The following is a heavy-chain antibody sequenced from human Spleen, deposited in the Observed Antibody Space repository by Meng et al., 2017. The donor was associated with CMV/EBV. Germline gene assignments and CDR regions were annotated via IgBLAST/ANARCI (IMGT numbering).Heavy chain of an antibody. CDR3: ARRTDYYDSSGYQDY. D-gene: IGHD3-22*01. CDR2: ISSSGSTI. V-gene: IGHV3-11*04. Sequence: YGFTFSDYYMSWIRQAPGKGLEWVSYISSSGSTIYYADSVKGRFTISRDNAKNSLYLQMNSLRAEDTAVYYCARRTDYYDSSGYQDYWGQGTLVTVSS. CDR1: GFTFSDYY. J-gene: IGHJ4*02.